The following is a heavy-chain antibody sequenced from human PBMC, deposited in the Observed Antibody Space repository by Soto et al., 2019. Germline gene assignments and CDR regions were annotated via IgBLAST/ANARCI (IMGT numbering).Heavy chain of an antibody. V-gene: IGHV1-18*01. D-gene: IGHD6-13*01. J-gene: IGHJ4*02. CDR3: AREFEGHSSSWPFDY. CDR1: GYTFPTYG. Sequence: QVQLVQSGGEVKKPGASVRVSYRASGYTFPTYGIAWVRQAPGQGLEWMGWISVYNGFTHYAQKFRGRVTVTTETSTSTVHMELRSMSSDDTAVYYCAREFEGHSSSWPFDYWGQGTLVTVSA. CDR2: ISVYNGFT.